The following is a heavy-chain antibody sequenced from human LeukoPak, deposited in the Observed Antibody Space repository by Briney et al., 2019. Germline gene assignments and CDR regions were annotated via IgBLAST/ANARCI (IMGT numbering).Heavy chain of an antibody. J-gene: IGHJ4*02. CDR1: GLAFSAYK. V-gene: IGHV3-74*01. Sequence: GGSLRLSCAASGLAFSAYKMHWVRQAPRKGLVWVSRISTDGYTTDYADFVQGRFTASRDNTKNTWSLEMNSLRAEDTAVYYCVVGGSPGYWGQGTLATVSS. D-gene: IGHD2-15*01. CDR2: ISTDGYTT. CDR3: VVGGSPGY.